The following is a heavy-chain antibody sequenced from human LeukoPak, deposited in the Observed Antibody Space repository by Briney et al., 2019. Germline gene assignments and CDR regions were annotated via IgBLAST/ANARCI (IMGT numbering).Heavy chain of an antibody. Sequence: GGSLRLSCAASGFTLRNYAMTWVRQAPGKGLEWVSVVTGNGDTTYYANSLKGRFTISRDNSRNTLYLQMNSLRAEDTAVYHCARNAADCTTSACYDSWGQGTLVTVSS. CDR1: GFTLRNYA. V-gene: IGHV3-23*01. CDR3: ARNAADCTTSACYDS. CDR2: VTGNGDTT. D-gene: IGHD2-8*01. J-gene: IGHJ4*02.